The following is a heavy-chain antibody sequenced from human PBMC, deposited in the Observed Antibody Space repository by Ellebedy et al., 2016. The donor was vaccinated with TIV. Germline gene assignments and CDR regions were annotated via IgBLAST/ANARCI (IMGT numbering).Heavy chain of an antibody. CDR3: ARLTYDSSGYPVGFQH. D-gene: IGHD3-22*01. J-gene: IGHJ1*01. CDR1: GYSFTSYW. CDR2: IYPGDSDT. V-gene: IGHV5-51*01. Sequence: GESLKISCKGSGYSFTSYWIGWVRQMPGKGLEWMGIIYPGDSDTRYSPSFQGQVTISADKSISIAYLQWSSLKASDTAMYYCARLTYDSSGYPVGFQHWGQGTLVTVSS.